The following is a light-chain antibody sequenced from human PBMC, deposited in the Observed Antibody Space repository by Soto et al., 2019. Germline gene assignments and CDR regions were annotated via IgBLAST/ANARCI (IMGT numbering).Light chain of an antibody. CDR3: QKYNCAPPWT. Sequence: DIQMTQSPSSLSASVGDRVTITCRASQGISNYLAWYQQKPGKVPKLLIYAASTLQSGVPSRFSGSGSGTDFTLAISSLQAEDVATYYCQKYNCAPPWTFGQGAKVEIK. V-gene: IGKV1-27*01. CDR2: AAS. J-gene: IGKJ1*01. CDR1: QGISNY.